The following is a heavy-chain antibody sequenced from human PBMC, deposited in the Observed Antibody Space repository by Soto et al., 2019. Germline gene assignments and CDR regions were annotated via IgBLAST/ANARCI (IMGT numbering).Heavy chain of an antibody. V-gene: IGHV1-18*01. J-gene: IGHJ6*02. CDR3: ARFGSAPYYYYGVDV. D-gene: IGHD3-10*01. CDR1: GYIFTNYD. Sequence: QVQLVQSETEVKKPGASVKVSCKASGYIFTNYDITWVRQAPGQGLEWMGWVSGYNGNTKYAQKFQDRVTMTTDTSTSTVYIELRSLISDDTAVYYCARFGSAPYYYYGVDVWGQGTTVFVSS. CDR2: VSGYNGNT.